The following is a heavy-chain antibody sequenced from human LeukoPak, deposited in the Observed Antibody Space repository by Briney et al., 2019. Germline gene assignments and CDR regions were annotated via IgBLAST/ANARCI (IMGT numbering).Heavy chain of an antibody. CDR1: GFTFSSYE. J-gene: IGHJ4*02. V-gene: IGHV3-48*03. CDR2: ISNSGSTI. Sequence: GGSLRLSCAASGFTFSSYEINWVRQAPGKGLEWVSYISNSGSTIYYADSVKGRFTVSRDNAKNSLYLQMNSLRAEDTAVYYCARDRMAHNWGQGTLVTVSS. CDR3: ARDRMAHN. D-gene: IGHD5-24*01.